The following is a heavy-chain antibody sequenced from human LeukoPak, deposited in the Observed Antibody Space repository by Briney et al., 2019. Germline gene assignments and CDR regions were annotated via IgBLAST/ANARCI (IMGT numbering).Heavy chain of an antibody. V-gene: IGHV3-48*04. CDR2: ISSSSSTI. CDR3: ARVSSIVGATSPLDY. CDR1: GFTFSSYS. D-gene: IGHD1-26*01. Sequence: GGSLRLSCAASGFTFSSYSMNWVRQAPGKGLEWVSYISSSSSTIYYADSVKDRFTISRDNAKNSLYLQMNSLRAEDTAVYYCARVSSIVGATSPLDYWGQGTLVTVSS. J-gene: IGHJ4*02.